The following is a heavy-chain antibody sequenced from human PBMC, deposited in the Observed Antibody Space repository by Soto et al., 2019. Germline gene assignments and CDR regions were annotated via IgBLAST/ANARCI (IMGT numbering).Heavy chain of an antibody. CDR3: ARKSYSGDSGFYDY. CDR2: ISRSGKYI. CDR1: GFTFSDYY. Sequence: GGSLRLSCAASGFTFSDYYMSWIRQAPGKGLEWVSSISRSGKYIYYADSVKGRFTISRDNAKNSLYLQMDSLRADDTAVYYCARKSYSGDSGFYDYWGQGALVTVSS. D-gene: IGHD3-22*01. V-gene: IGHV3-11*04. J-gene: IGHJ4*02.